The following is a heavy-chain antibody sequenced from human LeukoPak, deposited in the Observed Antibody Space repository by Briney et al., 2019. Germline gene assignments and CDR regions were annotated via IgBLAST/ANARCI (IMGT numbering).Heavy chain of an antibody. V-gene: IGHV3-15*07. D-gene: IGHD3-10*01. CDR3: TTGIRGD. J-gene: IGHJ4*02. Sequence: PGGSLRLSCSASGLTVTNAWMNWVRQAPGEGLDWVGRIASKADGGATDYAAPVKGRFTISRDDSKNTLNLQMNSLKTEDTAVYYCTTGIRGDWGQGTLVTVSS. CDR2: IASKADGGAT. CDR1: GLTVTNAW.